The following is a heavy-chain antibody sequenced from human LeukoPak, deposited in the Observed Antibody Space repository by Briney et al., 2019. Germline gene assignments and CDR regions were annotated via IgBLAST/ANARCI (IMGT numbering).Heavy chain of an antibody. CDR2: IIPIFGTA. J-gene: IGHJ4*02. CDR1: GYTFTSYD. Sequence: ASVKVSCKASGYTFTSYDINWVRQAPGQGLEWMGGIIPIFGTANYAQKFQGRVTITADESTSTAYMELSSLRSEDTAVYYCARGGIVGATTRIDYWGQGTLVTVSS. D-gene: IGHD1-26*01. V-gene: IGHV1-69*13. CDR3: ARGGIVGATTRIDY.